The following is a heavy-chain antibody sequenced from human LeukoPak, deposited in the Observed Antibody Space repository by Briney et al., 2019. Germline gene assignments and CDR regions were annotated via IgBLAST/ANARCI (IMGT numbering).Heavy chain of an antibody. V-gene: IGHV3-21*06. D-gene: IGHD5-18*01. Sequence: GGSLRLSCAASGFTFSDYWMDWVRQAPGKGLEWVSSISGSSSSIYYADSVKGRFTISRDNAKNSLYLQMNSLRAEDTAVYYCARGGYSYDYWGQGTLVTVSS. CDR3: ARGGYSYDY. CDR1: GFTFSDYW. J-gene: IGHJ4*02. CDR2: ISGSSSSI.